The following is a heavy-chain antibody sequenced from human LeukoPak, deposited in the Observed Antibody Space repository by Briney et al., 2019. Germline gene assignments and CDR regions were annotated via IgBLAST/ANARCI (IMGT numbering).Heavy chain of an antibody. D-gene: IGHD3-10*01. V-gene: IGHV3-21*06. CDR1: GFTFSSYS. CDR3: ARVFWFGELFY. CDR2: ISSSSSYI. Sequence: GGSLRLSCAASGFTFSSYSMNWVRQAPGKGLEWVSSISSSSSYIYYADSVKGRFTISRDNAKNSLYLQKNSLRAEDTAIYYCARVFWFGELFYWGQGTLVTVSS. J-gene: IGHJ4*02.